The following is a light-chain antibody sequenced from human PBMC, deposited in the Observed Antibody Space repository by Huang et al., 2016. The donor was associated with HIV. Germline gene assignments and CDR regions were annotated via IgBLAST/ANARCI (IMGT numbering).Light chain of an antibody. CDR2: DAS. Sequence: DIQMTQSPSSLSASVGDRVTITCQASQDIGKYLNWYQQKPGQASKLLIFDASTLETGVPSRFSGSGSGTDVTFTISTLQPEDIATYYCQHYDSLPPWTFGQGTRVEI. J-gene: IGKJ1*01. CDR1: QDIGKY. V-gene: IGKV1-33*01. CDR3: QHYDSLPPWT.